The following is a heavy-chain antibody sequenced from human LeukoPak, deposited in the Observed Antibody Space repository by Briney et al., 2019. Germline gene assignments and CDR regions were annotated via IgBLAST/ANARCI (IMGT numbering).Heavy chain of an antibody. Sequence: GRSLRLSCAASGFTFSSYGMHWVRQAPGKGLEWVAVISYDGSNKYYADSVKGRFTISRDNSKNTLYLQMNSLRAEDTAVYYCAKDDSSSGWYSYYYYGMDVWGQGTTVTVSS. J-gene: IGHJ6*02. D-gene: IGHD6-19*01. CDR2: ISYDGSNK. CDR1: GFTFSSYG. CDR3: AKDDSSSGWYSYYYYGMDV. V-gene: IGHV3-30*18.